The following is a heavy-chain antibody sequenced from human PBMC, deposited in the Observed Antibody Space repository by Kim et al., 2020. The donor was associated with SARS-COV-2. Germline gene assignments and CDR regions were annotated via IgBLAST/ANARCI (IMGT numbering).Heavy chain of an antibody. V-gene: IGHV1-8*01. Sequence: ASVKVSCKASGYTFTSYDINWVRQATGQGLEWMGWMNPNSGNTGYAQKFQGRVTMTRNTSISTAYMELSSLRSEDTAVYYCARAPQYSSSSSYYYYGMDVWGQGTTVTVSS. J-gene: IGHJ6*02. CDR1: GYTFTSYD. CDR3: ARAPQYSSSSSYYYYGMDV. D-gene: IGHD6-6*01. CDR2: MNPNSGNT.